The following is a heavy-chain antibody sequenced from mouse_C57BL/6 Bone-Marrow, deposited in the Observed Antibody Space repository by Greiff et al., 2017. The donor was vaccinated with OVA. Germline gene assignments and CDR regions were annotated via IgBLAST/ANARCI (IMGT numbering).Heavy chain of an antibody. CDR1: GYTFTSYW. V-gene: IGHV1-64*01. CDR3: ARRGGRPYDGYHRAMDY. D-gene: IGHD2-3*01. Sequence: QVQLQQPGAELVKPGASVKLSCKASGYTFTSYWMHWVKQRPGQGLEWIGMIHPNSGSTNYNEKFKSKATLTVDKSSSTAYMQLSSLTSEDSAVYYCARRGGRPYDGYHRAMDYWGQGTSVTVSS. J-gene: IGHJ4*01. CDR2: IHPNSGST.